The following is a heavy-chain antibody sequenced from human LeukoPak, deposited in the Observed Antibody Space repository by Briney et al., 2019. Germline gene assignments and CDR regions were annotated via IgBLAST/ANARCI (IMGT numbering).Heavy chain of an antibody. CDR1: GFTFSGSA. Sequence: PGGSLRLSCAASGFTFSGSAMHWVRQASGKGLEWVGRIRSKANSYATAYAASVKGRFTISRDDSKNTAYLQMNSLKTEDTAVYYCTRLPDPVTTRYYFDYWGQGTLVTVSS. CDR3: TRLPDPVTTRYYFDY. J-gene: IGHJ4*02. V-gene: IGHV3-73*01. CDR2: IRSKANSYAT. D-gene: IGHD4-17*01.